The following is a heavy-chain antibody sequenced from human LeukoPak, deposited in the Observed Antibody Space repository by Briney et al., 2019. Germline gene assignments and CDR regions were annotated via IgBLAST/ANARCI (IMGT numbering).Heavy chain of an antibody. CDR2: FYDSEIT. Sequence: SETLSLTCTVSGASISSYDGCWSRQPPGKGLEWVGNFYDSEITSQSPSLQSRVTISVDTSPNKLSLNLSSVTAADTAVYYCARGGCSSTGCYAYYYYMDVWGKGTTVTVSS. J-gene: IGHJ6*03. CDR1: GASISSYD. D-gene: IGHD2-2*01. V-gene: IGHV4-4*09. CDR3: ARGGCSSTGCYAYYYYMDV.